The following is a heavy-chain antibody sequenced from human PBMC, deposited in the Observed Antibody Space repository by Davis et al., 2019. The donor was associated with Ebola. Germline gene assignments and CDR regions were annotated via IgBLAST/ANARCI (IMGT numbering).Heavy chain of an antibody. CDR2: MNSDGSTT. J-gene: IGHJ4*02. V-gene: IGHV3-74*01. CDR1: GFTLSSYW. CDR3: ARGARFANDY. D-gene: IGHD3-10*01. Sequence: PGGSLRLSCVASGFTLSSYWMHWVRHVPGKGLVWVSRMNSDGSTTRYADSVKGRFTISRDNAKNTLYLQMNSLRAEDTAVYYCARGARFANDYWGQGTLVTVSS.